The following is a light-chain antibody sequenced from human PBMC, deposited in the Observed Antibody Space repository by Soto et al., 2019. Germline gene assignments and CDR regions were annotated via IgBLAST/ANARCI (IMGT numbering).Light chain of an antibody. CDR3: QPRKT. J-gene: IGKJ4*01. Sequence: IVLTKSPATLSLAPGERATLSCRASQRVSSYLAWYQQRPGQAPRLLIYDASNRATGIPARFSGSGPGTDVTLTISSPEHEDFAAYYCQPRKTFGGGKNVAIK. CDR2: DAS. V-gene: IGKV3-11*01. CDR1: QRVSSY.